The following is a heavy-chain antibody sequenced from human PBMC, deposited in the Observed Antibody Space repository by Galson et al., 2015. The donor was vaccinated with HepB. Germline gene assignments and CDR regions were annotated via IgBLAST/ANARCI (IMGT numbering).Heavy chain of an antibody. CDR1: GFSLSTSGMR. J-gene: IGHJ4*02. CDR3: ALQGFGAGIYDSSGYYGFDY. D-gene: IGHD3-22*01. CDR2: IDWDDDK. Sequence: PALVKPTQTLTLTCTFSGFSLSTSGMRVSWIRQPPGKALEWLARIDWDDDKLYSTSLKTRLTISKDTSKNQVVLTMTNMDPVDTATYYCALQGFGAGIYDSSGYYGFDYWGQGTLVTVSS. V-gene: IGHV2-70*04.